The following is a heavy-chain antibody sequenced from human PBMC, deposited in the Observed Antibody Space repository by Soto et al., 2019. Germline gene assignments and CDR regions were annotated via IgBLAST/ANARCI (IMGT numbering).Heavy chain of an antibody. Sequence: QVQLVESGEGVVQPGRSLRLSCAASGFTFNNYGIHWVRQAPGKGLEWVAVISNDGDDKYYADSVKGRFTISRDNSRNTLYLQMNSLRPEDTAMYYCAKEGIELWSAFDYWGQGTLVTVSS. J-gene: IGHJ4*02. CDR2: ISNDGDDK. V-gene: IGHV3-30*18. CDR1: GFTFNNYG. CDR3: AKEGIELWSAFDY. D-gene: IGHD5-18*01.